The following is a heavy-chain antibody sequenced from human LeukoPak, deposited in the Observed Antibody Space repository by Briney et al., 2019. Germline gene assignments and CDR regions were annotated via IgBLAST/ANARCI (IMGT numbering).Heavy chain of an antibody. CDR3: ARAVYYDFWSGYYYYYMDV. V-gene: IGHV1-2*02. J-gene: IGHJ6*03. CDR2: INPNSGGT. D-gene: IGHD3-3*01. Sequence: ASVKVSCKASGYTFTGYYMHWVRQAPGQGLEWMGWINPNSGGTNYAQKFQGRVTMTRDTSISTAYMELSRLRSDDTAVYYCARAVYYDFWSGYYYYYMDVWGKGTTVTVSS. CDR1: GYTFTGYY.